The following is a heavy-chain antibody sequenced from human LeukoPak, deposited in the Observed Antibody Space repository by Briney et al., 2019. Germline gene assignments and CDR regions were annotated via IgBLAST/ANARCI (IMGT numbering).Heavy chain of an antibody. Sequence: GGSLRLSCAASGFTFSSYEMNWVRQAPGKGLEWVSYISSSGSTIYYADSVKGRFTISRDNAKNALYLQMDRLRAEDTAVYYCAELGITMIGGVWGKGTTVTISS. CDR2: ISSSGSTI. J-gene: IGHJ6*04. CDR3: AELGITMIGGV. CDR1: GFTFSSYE. D-gene: IGHD3-10*02. V-gene: IGHV3-48*03.